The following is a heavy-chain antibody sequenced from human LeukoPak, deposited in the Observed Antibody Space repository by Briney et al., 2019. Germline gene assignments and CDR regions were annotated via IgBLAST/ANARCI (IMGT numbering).Heavy chain of an antibody. V-gene: IGHV3-11*01. CDR2: ISSSGNTI. Sequence: GGSLRLSCAASGFTFSDYYMSWIRQAPGKRLEWVSYISSSGNTIYYADSVKGRFTISRDNARNSLHLQMNSLRADDTAVYYCAKNRGATAGTFDYWGPGTLVTVSS. J-gene: IGHJ4*02. D-gene: IGHD2/OR15-2a*01. CDR3: AKNRGATAGTFDY. CDR1: GFTFSDYY.